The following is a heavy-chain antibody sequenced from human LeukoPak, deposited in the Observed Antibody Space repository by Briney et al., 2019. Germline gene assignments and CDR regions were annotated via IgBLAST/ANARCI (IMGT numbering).Heavy chain of an antibody. V-gene: IGHV5-51*01. CDR1: GYSFTNYW. Sequence: GESLKISCKGSGYSFTNYWIGWVRQMPGKGLEWMGIIYPGDSETRYSPSFQGQVTISADKSINTAYLQWSSLEASDTAMYYCGRLWSTGNRGVCDFWGQGTLVTVSS. D-gene: IGHD3-3*01. J-gene: IGHJ4*02. CDR2: IYPGDSET. CDR3: GRLWSTGNRGVCDF.